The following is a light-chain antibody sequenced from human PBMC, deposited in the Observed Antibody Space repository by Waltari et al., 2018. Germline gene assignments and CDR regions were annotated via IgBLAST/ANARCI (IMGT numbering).Light chain of an antibody. CDR1: QGVSSSY. CDR3: QQYGKT. CDR2: GAS. V-gene: IGKV3-20*01. Sequence: EIVLTQSPGTLSLSPGERATLSCRASQGVSSSYLAWYQRKPGQAPRLLIYGASSRATGIPDRFSGSGSGTDFTFTISRLEPEDFAVYYCQQYGKTFGQGTKLELK. J-gene: IGKJ2*01.